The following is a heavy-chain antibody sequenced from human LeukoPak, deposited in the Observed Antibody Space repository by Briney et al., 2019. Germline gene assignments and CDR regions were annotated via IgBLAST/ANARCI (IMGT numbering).Heavy chain of an antibody. V-gene: IGHV3-64*01. CDR2: ISSNGGST. D-gene: IGHD4-17*01. CDR1: GFTFSSYA. CDR3: ARDPSYGDSNWYFDL. Sequence: GGSLRLSCAASGFTFSSYAMHWVRQAPGKGLEYVSAISSNGGSTYYANSVKGRFTISRDNSKNTLYLQMGSLRAEDMAVYCCARDPSYGDSNWYFDLWGRGTLVTVSS. J-gene: IGHJ2*01.